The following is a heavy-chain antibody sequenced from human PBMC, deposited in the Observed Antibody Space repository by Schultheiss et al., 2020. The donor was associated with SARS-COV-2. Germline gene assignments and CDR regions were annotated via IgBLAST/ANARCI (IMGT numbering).Heavy chain of an antibody. CDR3: ARHGNKDI. CDR1: GGSISSSSYY. V-gene: IGHV4-39*07. Sequence: SETLSLTCTVSGGSISSSSYYWGWIRQPPGKGLEWIGEINHSGSTNYNPSLKSRVTISVDTSKNQFSLKLSSVTAADTAVYYCARHGNKDIWGQGTMVTVSS. D-gene: IGHD1-26*01. CDR2: INHSGST. J-gene: IGHJ3*02.